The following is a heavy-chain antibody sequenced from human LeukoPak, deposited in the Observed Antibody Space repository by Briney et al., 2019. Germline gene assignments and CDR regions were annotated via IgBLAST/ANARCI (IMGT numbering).Heavy chain of an antibody. CDR2: IKQDGSEK. CDR1: GFTFSSYW. J-gene: IGHJ3*02. D-gene: IGHD6-19*01. CDR3: AKEAYSSGWYGAFDI. Sequence: GGSLRLSCAASGFTFSSYWMSWVRQAPGKGLEWVANIKQDGSEKYYVDSVKGRFTISRDNSKNTLYLQMNSLKPEDTAVYYCAKEAYSSGWYGAFDIWGQGTMVTVSS. V-gene: IGHV3-7*01.